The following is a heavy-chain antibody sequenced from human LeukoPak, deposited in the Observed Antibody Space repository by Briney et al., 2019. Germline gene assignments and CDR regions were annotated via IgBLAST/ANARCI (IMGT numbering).Heavy chain of an antibody. CDR1: GYTFTSYG. CDR2: ISAYNGNT. D-gene: IGHD2-2*02. CDR3: ARSEVVPAAISYFDY. V-gene: IGHV1-18*01. J-gene: IGHJ4*02. Sequence: ASVKVSFKASGYTFTSYGISWVRQAPGQGLEWMGWISAYNGNTNYAQKLQGRVTMTTDTSTSTAYMELRSLRSDDTAVYYCARSEVVPAAISYFDYWGQGTLVTVSS.